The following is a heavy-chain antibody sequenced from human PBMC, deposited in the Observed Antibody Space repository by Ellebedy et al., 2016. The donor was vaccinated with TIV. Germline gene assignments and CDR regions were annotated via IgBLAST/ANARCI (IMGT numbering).Heavy chain of an antibody. J-gene: IGHJ4*02. V-gene: IGHV3-23*01. CDR3: AKYDGRLTGYWLWDY. Sequence: PGGSLRLSCAASGFTFSSYAMSWVRQAPGKGLEWVSAISGSGGSTYYADSVKGRFTISRDNSKNTLYLQMNSLRAEDTAVYYCAKYDGRLTGYWLWDYWGQGTLVTVSS. D-gene: IGHD3-9*01. CDR1: GFTFSSYA. CDR2: ISGSGGST.